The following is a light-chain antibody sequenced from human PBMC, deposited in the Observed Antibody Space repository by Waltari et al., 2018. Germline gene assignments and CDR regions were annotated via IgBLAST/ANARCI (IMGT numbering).Light chain of an antibody. CDR2: GNS. V-gene: IGLV1-40*01. CDR1: SSNIGAGYD. CDR3: QSYDSSLSGSGVV. Sequence: QSVLTQPPSVSGAPGQRVTISCTGSSSNIGAGYDVHWYQQLPGTAPKLTIYGNSSRPSGVPDLFSGSKSGTSASLAITGLQAEDEADYYCQSYDSSLSGSGVVFGGGTKLTVL. J-gene: IGLJ2*01.